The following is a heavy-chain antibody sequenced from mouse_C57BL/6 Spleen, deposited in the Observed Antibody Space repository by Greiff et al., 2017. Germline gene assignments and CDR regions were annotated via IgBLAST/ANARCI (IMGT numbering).Heavy chain of an antibody. D-gene: IGHD4-1*01. CDR2: IYPRAGST. V-gene: IGHV1-85*01. CDR3: ATLTGRKSDAIDY. CDR1: GYTFTSYD. J-gene: IGHJ4*01. Sequence: QVQLQQSGPELVKPGASVKLSCKASGYTFTSYDLNWVKQRPGQGLEWIGWIYPRAGSTKYNEKFKGKATLTVDTSSSTAYMELHSLTSEDSAVXVCATLTGRKSDAIDYWGQGTSGTVSS.